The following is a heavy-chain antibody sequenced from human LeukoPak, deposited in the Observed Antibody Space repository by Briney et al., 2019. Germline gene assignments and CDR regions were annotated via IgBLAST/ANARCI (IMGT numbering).Heavy chain of an antibody. J-gene: IGHJ3*02. CDR3: ARSNVVVVAATPDAFDI. CDR1: GGTFSSYA. V-gene: IGHV1-69*05. CDR2: IIPIFGTA. Sequence: SVKVSCKASGGTFSSYAISWVRQAPGQGLEWMGGIIPIFGTANYAQKFQGRVTITTDESTSTAYMELSSLRSEDTAVYYCARSNVVVVAATPDAFDIWGQGTMVTVSS. D-gene: IGHD2-15*01.